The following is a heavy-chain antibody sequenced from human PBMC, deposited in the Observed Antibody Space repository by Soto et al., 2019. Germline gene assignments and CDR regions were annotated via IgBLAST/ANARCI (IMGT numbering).Heavy chain of an antibody. CDR1: GGSISSYY. Sequence: SETLSLTCTVSGGSISSYYWSWIRQPPGKGLEWIGYIYYSGSTNYNPSLKSRVTISVDTSKNQFSLKLSSVTAADTAVYYCARGKWDWELLGFHYYGMDVWGQGTTVTVSS. CDR2: IYYSGST. J-gene: IGHJ6*02. D-gene: IGHD1-26*01. V-gene: IGHV4-59*01. CDR3: ARGKWDWELLGFHYYGMDV.